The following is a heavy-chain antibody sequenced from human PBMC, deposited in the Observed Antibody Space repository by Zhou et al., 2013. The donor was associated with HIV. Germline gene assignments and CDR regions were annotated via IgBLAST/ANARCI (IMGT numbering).Heavy chain of an antibody. D-gene: IGHD4-4*01. CDR1: GGTLTSYA. V-gene: IGHV1-69*12. CDR2: IIPVFGTA. CDR3: ANSVYSGNSRAEYFQY. Sequence: QVQLVQSGAEVKKPGSSVKVSCKASGGTLTSYAIGWVRQAPGQGLEWMGGIIPVFGTASYAHKFQGRATIAADESTSTAYMELRSLKSDDTAFYYCANSVYSGNSRAEYFQYWGQGTLVTVSS. J-gene: IGHJ1*01.